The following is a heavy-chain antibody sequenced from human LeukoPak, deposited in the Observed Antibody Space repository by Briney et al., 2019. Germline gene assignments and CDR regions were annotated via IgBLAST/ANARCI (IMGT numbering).Heavy chain of an antibody. Sequence: GGSLRLSCAASGFTFSTSWMSWVRQVPGKGLEWVANIKKDGSETYYVDSVKGRFTISRDNAKNSLYLQMNSLRAEDTALYYCARYDNGKDYFDYWGQGTLVTVSS. V-gene: IGHV3-7*03. CDR3: ARYDNGKDYFDY. CDR2: IKKDGSET. J-gene: IGHJ4*02. D-gene: IGHD1-1*01. CDR1: GFTFSTSW.